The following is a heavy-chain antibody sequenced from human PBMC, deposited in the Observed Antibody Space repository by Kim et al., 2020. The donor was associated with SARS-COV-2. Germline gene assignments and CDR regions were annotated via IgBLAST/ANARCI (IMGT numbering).Heavy chain of an antibody. J-gene: IGHJ4*02. D-gene: IGHD1-1*01. Sequence: SETLSLTCLVSGGSLSSNGYCWGWIRLPPGKGLEWIGTIYYSGSTYYNPSLKSRVTISVDTSKNQLSLKLTSVTAADTALYYCARQSGQQLEVIDYLGQG. CDR1: GGSLSSNGYC. V-gene: IGHV4-39*07. CDR3: ARQSGQQLEVIDY. CDR2: IYYSGST.